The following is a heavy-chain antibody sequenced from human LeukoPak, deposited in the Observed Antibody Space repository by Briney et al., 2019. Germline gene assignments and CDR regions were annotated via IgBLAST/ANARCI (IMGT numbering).Heavy chain of an antibody. CDR3: ARARQWLVRGFDY. CDR1: GGSFSGYY. V-gene: IGHV4-34*01. D-gene: IGHD6-19*01. J-gene: IGHJ4*02. Sequence: PSETLSLTCAVYGGSFSGYYWSWIRQPPGKGLEWIGEINHSGSTNYNPSLKSRVTISVDTSKNQFSLKLSSVTAADTAVYYCARARQWLVRGFDYWGQGTLVTVSS. CDR2: INHSGST.